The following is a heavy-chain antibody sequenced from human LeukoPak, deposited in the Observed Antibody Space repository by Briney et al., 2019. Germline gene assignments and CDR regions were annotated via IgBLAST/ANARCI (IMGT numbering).Heavy chain of an antibody. Sequence: PGGSLRLSCAASGFTFSSYAMSWVRQAPGKGLEWVSAISGSGGSTYYADSVKGRFTISRDNSKNTLYLQMSSLRAEDTAVYYCAKVSSGWYIFDYWGQGTLVTVSS. J-gene: IGHJ4*02. D-gene: IGHD6-19*01. CDR3: AKVSSGWYIFDY. CDR2: ISGSGGST. CDR1: GFTFSSYA. V-gene: IGHV3-23*01.